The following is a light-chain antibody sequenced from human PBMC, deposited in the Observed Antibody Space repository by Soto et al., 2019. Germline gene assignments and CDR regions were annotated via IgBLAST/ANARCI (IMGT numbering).Light chain of an antibody. J-gene: IGKJ5*01. CDR1: QSVGSS. CDR2: DAF. Sequence: ELVMAPSPATLSVSPGERATLSCRASQSVGSSLAWYQQRPGQAPRLLIYDAFIRATGIPARFSGSESGTDFTLTISSLEPEDFAVYYCQQRSNWPLTFGQGTRLEIK. CDR3: QQRSNWPLT. V-gene: IGKV3-11*01.